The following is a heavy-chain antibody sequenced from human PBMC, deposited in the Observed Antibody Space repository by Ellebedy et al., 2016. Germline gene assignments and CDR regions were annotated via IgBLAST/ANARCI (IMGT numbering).Heavy chain of an antibody. V-gene: IGHV4-59*01. CDR2: IYYSGST. CDR3: ARGGYRYAVDY. Sequence: SETLSLXXTVSGGSINNYYWSWIRQPPGKGLEWIGYIYYSGSTNYNPSLKSRVSISVDTSKNQFSLKLNSVTAADTAVYYCARGGYRYAVDYWGQGTLVTVSS. J-gene: IGHJ4*02. CDR1: GGSINNYY. D-gene: IGHD5-18*01.